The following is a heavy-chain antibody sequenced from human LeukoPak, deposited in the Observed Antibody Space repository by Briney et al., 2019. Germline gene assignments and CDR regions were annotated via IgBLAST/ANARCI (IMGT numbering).Heavy chain of an antibody. V-gene: IGHV4-59*08. D-gene: IGHD6-13*01. CDR2: IYYSGNT. Sequence: PETLSLTCTVSGGSISSYYWSWIRQPPGKGLEWIGYIYYSGNTNSNPSLKSRVTLSVDTSKNQFSLKLSSVTAADTAVYYCARRLPAAGTLDYWGQGTLVTVSS. J-gene: IGHJ4*02. CDR3: ARRLPAAGTLDY. CDR1: GGSISSYY.